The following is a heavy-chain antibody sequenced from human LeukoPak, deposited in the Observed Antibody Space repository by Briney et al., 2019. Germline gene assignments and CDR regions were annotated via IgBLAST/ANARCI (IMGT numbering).Heavy chain of an antibody. CDR3: ARQEGILGAKGAFDA. CDR1: GDSITSSTDY. V-gene: IGHV4-39*01. Sequence: SETLSLTCTVSGDSITSSTDYWGCLRQSPGKGLEWIGSIYYSGSTYFNPSLKSRVTMSVDPSKNQFSLNLASMTAADTAVYYCARQEGILGAKGAFDAWGQGTMVTVSS. D-gene: IGHD1-26*01. CDR2: IYYSGST. J-gene: IGHJ3*01.